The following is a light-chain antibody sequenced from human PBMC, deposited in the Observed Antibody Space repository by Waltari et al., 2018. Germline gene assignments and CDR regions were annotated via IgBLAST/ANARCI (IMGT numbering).Light chain of an antibody. V-gene: IGKV1-39*01. CDR3: QQSQSTRT. J-gene: IGKJ1*01. Sequence: DIQMTQSPSSLSASVGDRVTITCLPSQSINSYLKWYQQKPGKAPQLMIYAASSVQSVVPSMFSGSGSATDFLLTISSLQPDDVATYYFQQSQSTRTFGQGTKVEIK. CDR2: AAS. CDR1: QSINSY.